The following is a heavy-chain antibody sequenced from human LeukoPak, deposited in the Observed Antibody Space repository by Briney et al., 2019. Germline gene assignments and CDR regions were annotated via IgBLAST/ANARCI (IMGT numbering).Heavy chain of an antibody. Sequence: SETLSLTCSVSGVSISSSFYYFGWIRQPPGKGLEWIGSIYYSGSTYYNASLKSRVTISLDTSRNQVSLKLSSVTAADTAVYYCASGRLLYYYYYYMDVWGKGTTVTVSS. CDR3: ASGRLLYYYYYYMDV. V-gene: IGHV4-39*01. CDR2: IYYSGST. D-gene: IGHD2-15*01. CDR1: GVSISSSFYY. J-gene: IGHJ6*03.